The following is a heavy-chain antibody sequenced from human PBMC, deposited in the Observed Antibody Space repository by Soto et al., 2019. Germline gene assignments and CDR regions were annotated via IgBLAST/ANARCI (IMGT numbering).Heavy chain of an antibody. V-gene: IGHV4-38-2*02. J-gene: IGHJ4*02. D-gene: IGHD1-26*01. CDR3: ARDPVGARSAPFDY. CDR1: GYSISSGYY. CDR2: IYHTGSS. Sequence: SETLSLTCAVSGYSISSGYYWGWIRQPPGKGLEWIGNIYHTGSSYYNPSLRSRVTISVDTSKNQFSLELCCVTAADTAVYFCARDPVGARSAPFDYWGQGTLVTVSS.